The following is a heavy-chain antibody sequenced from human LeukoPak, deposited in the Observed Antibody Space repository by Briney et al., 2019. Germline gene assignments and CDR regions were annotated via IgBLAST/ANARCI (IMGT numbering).Heavy chain of an antibody. Sequence: SETLSLTCTVSGDSISSTTYYWGWIRQPPGTGLEWIGSIYSSGSTYYNPSLKSRVTISVDTSKNQFSLKLSSVTAADTAVYYCARDDYGGTFDYWGQGTLVTVSS. J-gene: IGHJ4*02. CDR2: IYSSGST. CDR3: ARDDYGGTFDY. V-gene: IGHV4-39*07. D-gene: IGHD4-23*01. CDR1: GDSISSTTYY.